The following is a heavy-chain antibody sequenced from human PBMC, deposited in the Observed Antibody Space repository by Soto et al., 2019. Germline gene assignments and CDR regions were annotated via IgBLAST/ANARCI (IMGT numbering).Heavy chain of an antibody. D-gene: IGHD6-19*01. J-gene: IGHJ4*02. CDR3: AGSVEGHFDY. V-gene: IGHV3-48*02. CDR2: ITSDTKTI. Sequence: EVQLVKSGGNLVQPGGSLRLSCAASGFRFSIYCMNWVRQAPGKGLEWSAYITSDTKTIKYADSVKGRFTISRDNDNNLVYLYMNSLRDEDTAGYYCAGSVEGHFDYWGQGTVVTVSA. CDR1: GFRFSIYC.